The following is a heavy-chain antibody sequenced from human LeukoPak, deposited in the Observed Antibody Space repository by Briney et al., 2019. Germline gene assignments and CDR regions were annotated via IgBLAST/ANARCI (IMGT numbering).Heavy chain of an antibody. Sequence: GGSLRLSCAASGFTFSSYAMHWVRQAPGKGLEWVAVISYDGSNKYYADSVKGRFTISRDNSKNTLYLQMNSLRAEDTAVYYCARAFNGDSDAFDIWGQGTMVTVPS. CDR3: ARAFNGDSDAFDI. CDR2: ISYDGSNK. D-gene: IGHD4-17*01. CDR1: GFTFSSYA. V-gene: IGHV3-30-3*01. J-gene: IGHJ3*02.